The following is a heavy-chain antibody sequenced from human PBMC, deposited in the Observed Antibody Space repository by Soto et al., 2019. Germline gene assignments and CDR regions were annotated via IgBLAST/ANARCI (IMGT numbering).Heavy chain of an antibody. CDR2: IYYSGST. CDR3: AHSSGYYYVNY. V-gene: IGHV4-39*01. CDR1: GGSISSSSYY. Sequence: SETLSLTCTVSGGSISSSSYYWGWIRQPPGEGLEWIGSIYYSGSTYYNPSLKSRVTISVDTSKNQFSLKLSSVTAADTAVYYCAHSSGYYYVNYWGQGTLVTVSS. D-gene: IGHD3-22*01. J-gene: IGHJ4*02.